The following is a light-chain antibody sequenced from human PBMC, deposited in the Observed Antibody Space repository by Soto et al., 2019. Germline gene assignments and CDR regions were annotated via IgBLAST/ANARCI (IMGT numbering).Light chain of an antibody. V-gene: IGKV3-11*01. CDR1: QSLITY. Sequence: EIVLTQSPATLSLSPGERATLSCRASQSLITYLAWYQQKPGQAPRLLIYDASNRATGIPARFSGSGFGTDFTLTISSLDPEDFAVYYCQQRRAWPITFGQGTRLEIK. CDR3: QQRRAWPIT. J-gene: IGKJ5*01. CDR2: DAS.